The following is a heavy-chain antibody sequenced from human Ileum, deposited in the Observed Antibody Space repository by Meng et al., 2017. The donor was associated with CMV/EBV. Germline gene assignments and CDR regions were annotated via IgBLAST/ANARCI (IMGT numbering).Heavy chain of an antibody. V-gene: IGHV3-30*02. J-gene: IGHJ6*02. CDR1: GFTFSGYG. CDR2: IQKDGSSQ. Sequence: GESLKISCATSGFTFSGYGMQWVRQAPGKGLEWVTFIQKDGSSQHYADSVKGRFTVSRDNSKNTLFLQMISLKPDDTAVYYCAKDLTPNYGTDVWGQGTTVTVSS. CDR3: AKDLTPNYGTDV.